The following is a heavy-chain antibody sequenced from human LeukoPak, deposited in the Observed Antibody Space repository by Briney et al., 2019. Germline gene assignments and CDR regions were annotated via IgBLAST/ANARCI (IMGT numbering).Heavy chain of an antibody. D-gene: IGHD3-22*01. CDR2: ISYDGSNK. CDR1: GFTFSSYA. CDR3: ARRGIVVVMWDY. J-gene: IGHJ4*02. Sequence: TGGSLRLSCAASGFTFSSYAMHWVRQAPGKGLEWVAVISYDGSNKYYADSVKGRLTISRDNSKNTLYLQMNSLRAEDTAVYYCARRGIVVVMWDYWGQGTLVTVSS. V-gene: IGHV3-30*04.